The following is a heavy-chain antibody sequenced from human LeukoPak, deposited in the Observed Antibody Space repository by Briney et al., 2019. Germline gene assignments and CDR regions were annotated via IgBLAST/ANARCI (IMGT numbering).Heavy chain of an antibody. CDR1: GGTFSSYA. D-gene: IGHD6-13*01. V-gene: IGHV1-69*06. Sequence: PTASVKVSCKASGGTFSSYAISWVRQAPGQGLEWMGGIIPIFGTANYAQKFQGRVTITADTSTSTAYMELRSLRSDDTAVYYCARDVDRSSWYYFDYWGQGTLVTVSS. J-gene: IGHJ4*02. CDR2: IIPIFGTA. CDR3: ARDVDRSSWYYFDY.